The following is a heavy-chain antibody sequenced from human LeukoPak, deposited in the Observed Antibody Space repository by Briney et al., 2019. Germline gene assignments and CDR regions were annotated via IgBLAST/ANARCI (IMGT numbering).Heavy chain of an antibody. J-gene: IGHJ5*02. CDR3: AREVYCSSTSCHNWFDP. D-gene: IGHD2-2*01. CDR1: GDTFTGYY. V-gene: IGHV1-2*02. CDR2: INPNSGGT. Sequence: ASGKVSCKASGDTFTGYYMHWVRQAPGQGLEWMGWINPNSGGTNYAQKFQGRVTMTRDTSISTAYMELSRLRSDDTAVYYCAREVYCSSTSCHNWFDPWGQGTLVTVSS.